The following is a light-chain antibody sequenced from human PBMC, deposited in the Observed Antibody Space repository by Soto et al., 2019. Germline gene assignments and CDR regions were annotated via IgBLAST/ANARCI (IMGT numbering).Light chain of an antibody. CDR1: QGISSYS. V-gene: IGKV3-20*01. CDR2: GAS. CDR3: QQYSSSPRT. Sequence: EIVLTQSPGTLSLSPGERATLSCRASQGISSYSLAWYQQRPGQTPRLLIYGASSRATGIPDRFSGSGSGTDFTLTISRLEPEDFAVYYCQQYSSSPRTFGHGTKVEIK. J-gene: IGKJ1*01.